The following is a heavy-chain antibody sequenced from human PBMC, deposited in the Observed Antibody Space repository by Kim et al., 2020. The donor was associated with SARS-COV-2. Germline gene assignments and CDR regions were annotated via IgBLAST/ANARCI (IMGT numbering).Heavy chain of an antibody. CDR1: GFTFSTYA. J-gene: IGHJ4*02. V-gene: IGHV3-23*01. CDR3: AKVGHTFDS. Sequence: GGSLRLSCAASGFTFSTYAMSWVRQAPGKGLEWVSVISGSGGSTYNVDSVKGRFTISRDNSKNTLYLQMNSLRAEDTAVYYCAKVGHTFDSWGQGTLVTVSS. CDR2: ISGSGGST.